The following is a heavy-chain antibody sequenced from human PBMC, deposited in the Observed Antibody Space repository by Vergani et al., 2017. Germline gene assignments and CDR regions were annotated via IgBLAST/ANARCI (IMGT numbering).Heavy chain of an antibody. CDR2: IQFDGSNQ. V-gene: IGHV3-30*02. CDR1: GFTLSNYD. Sequence: QVQLVEPGGGVVQRGGSLRSSCATSGFTLSNYDMQWIRQGPGKGLEFVALIQFDGSNQYYADSVKGRFTLSRDFSKNTPYLQMNCLRTDNTATNYCAKHFRGWGIDYWGQGTQVIVSS. CDR3: AKHFRGWGIDY. D-gene: IGHD3-16*01. J-gene: IGHJ4*02.